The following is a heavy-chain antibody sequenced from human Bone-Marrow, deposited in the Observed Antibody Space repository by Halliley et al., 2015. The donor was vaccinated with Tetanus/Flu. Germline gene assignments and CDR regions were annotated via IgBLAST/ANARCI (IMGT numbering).Heavy chain of an antibody. D-gene: IGHD4-17*01. CDR2: IYSYGDT. J-gene: IGHJ5*02. CDR3: ARAVFFYVDYDH. V-gene: IGHV3-53*01. Sequence: SLRLSCAASGFSVSSTYVSWFRQAPGKGLEWVSLIYSYGDTYYADSVKGRFTISRDNSKNTLYLQMNSLRADDTAVYYCARAVFFYVDYDHWGQGTLVTVSS. CDR1: GFSVSSTY.